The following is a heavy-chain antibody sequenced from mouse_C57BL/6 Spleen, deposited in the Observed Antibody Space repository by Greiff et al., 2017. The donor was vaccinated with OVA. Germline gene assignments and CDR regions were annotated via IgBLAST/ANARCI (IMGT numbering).Heavy chain of an antibody. V-gene: IGHV14-2*01. CDR3: AEDSSGAFDD. D-gene: IGHD3-2*02. CDR2: IDPEDGAT. J-gene: IGHJ2*01. CDR1: GFNIKDSY. Sequence: EVQLQESGAELVKPGASVQLSCTASGFNIKDSYMHWVKQRTEQGLAWIGRIDPEDGATKYAPKFQGKATTAAYTSSNTAYLQLSSLTSEDTAVYYCAEDSSGAFDDWGQGTTLTVAS.